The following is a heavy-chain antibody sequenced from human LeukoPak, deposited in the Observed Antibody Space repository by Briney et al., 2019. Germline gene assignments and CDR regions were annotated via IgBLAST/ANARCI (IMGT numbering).Heavy chain of an antibody. CDR3: ARRWELPDYYYYGMDV. CDR1: GGTFSSYA. D-gene: IGHD1-26*01. Sequence: ASVKASCKASGGTFSSYAISWERQAPGQGLEWMGRIIPILGIANYAQKFQGRVTITADKSTSTAYMELSSLRSEDTAVYYCARRWELPDYYYYGMDVWGQGTTVTVSS. J-gene: IGHJ6*02. V-gene: IGHV1-69*04. CDR2: IIPILGIA.